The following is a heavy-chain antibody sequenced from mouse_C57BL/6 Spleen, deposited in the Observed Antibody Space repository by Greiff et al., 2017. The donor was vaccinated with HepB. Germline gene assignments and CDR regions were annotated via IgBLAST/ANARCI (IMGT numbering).Heavy chain of an antibody. CDR3: APLGDAMDY. J-gene: IGHJ4*01. Sequence: VQLKESGGGLVQPGGSMKLSCVASGFTFSNYWMNWVRQSPEKGLEWVAQIRLKSDNYATHYAESVKGRFTISRDDSKSSVYLQMNNSRAEDTGIYYCAPLGDAMDYWGQGTSVTVSS. V-gene: IGHV6-3*01. CDR2: IRLKSDNYAT. CDR1: GFTFSNYW. D-gene: IGHD3-3*01.